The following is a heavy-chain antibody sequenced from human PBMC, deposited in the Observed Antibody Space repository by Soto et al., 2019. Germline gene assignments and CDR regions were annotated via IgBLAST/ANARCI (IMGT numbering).Heavy chain of an antibody. CDR3: AREGPAANQATLHIDY. CDR1: GGSISSGGYY. D-gene: IGHD2-2*01. V-gene: IGHV4-31*03. Sequence: QVQLQESGPGLVKPSQTLSLTCTVSGGSISSGGYYWSWIRQHPGKGLEWIGYIYYSGSTYYNPSLKSRVTISVDTSKTQFSLKLSSVTAADTAVYYCAREGPAANQATLHIDYWGQGTLVTVSS. CDR2: IYYSGST. J-gene: IGHJ4*02.